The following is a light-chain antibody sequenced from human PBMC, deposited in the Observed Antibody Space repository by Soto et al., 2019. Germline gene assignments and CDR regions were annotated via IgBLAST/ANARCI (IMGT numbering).Light chain of an antibody. V-gene: IGKV3-11*01. CDR3: QQRSNWPMT. Sequence: IVFTQSPATLPLSPGERATLSCRASQSVSSYLAWYQQKPGQAPRLLIYDASNRATGIPARFSGSGSGTDFTLTISSLEPEDFAVYYCQQRSNWPMTFGQGTRLEIK. CDR2: DAS. J-gene: IGKJ5*01. CDR1: QSVSSY.